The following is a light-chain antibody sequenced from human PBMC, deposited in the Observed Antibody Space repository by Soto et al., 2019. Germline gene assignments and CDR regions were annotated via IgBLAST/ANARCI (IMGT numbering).Light chain of an antibody. J-gene: IGKJ1*01. CDR2: AAS. V-gene: IGKV1-39*01. CDR1: QSISSY. CDR3: QQSYSTPWT. Sequence: DIQMTQSPSSLFASVGGRVTITCRASQSISSYLNWYQQKPGKAPKLLIYAASSLQSGVPSRFSGSGSGTDFTLTISSLQPEDFATYYCQQSYSTPWTFGQGTKVDNK.